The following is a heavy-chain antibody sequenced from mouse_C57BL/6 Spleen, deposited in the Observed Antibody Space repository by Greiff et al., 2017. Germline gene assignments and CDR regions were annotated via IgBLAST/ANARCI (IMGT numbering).Heavy chain of an antibody. CDR3: ARAHYGSTWFAY. J-gene: IGHJ3*01. Sequence: EVKLVESEGGLVQPGSSMKLSCTASGFTFSDYYMAWVRQVPEKGLEWVANINYDGSSTYYLDSLKSRFIISRDNAKNILYLQMSSLKSEDTATYYCARAHYGSTWFAYWGQGTLVTVSA. D-gene: IGHD1-1*01. V-gene: IGHV5-16*01. CDR2: INYDGSST. CDR1: GFTFSDYY.